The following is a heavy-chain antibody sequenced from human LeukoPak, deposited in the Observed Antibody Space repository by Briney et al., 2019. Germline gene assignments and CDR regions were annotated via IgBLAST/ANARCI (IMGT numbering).Heavy chain of an antibody. CDR2: TNPNSGGT. Sequence: GASVKVSCKASGYTFTGYYMHWVRQAPGQGLEWMGRTNPNSGGTNYAQKFQGRVTMTRDTSISTAYMELSRLRSDDTAVYYCARDPTRITIFGVAMGAFDIWGQGTMVTVSS. CDR3: ARDPTRITIFGVAMGAFDI. CDR1: GYTFTGYY. D-gene: IGHD3-3*01. V-gene: IGHV1-2*06. J-gene: IGHJ3*02.